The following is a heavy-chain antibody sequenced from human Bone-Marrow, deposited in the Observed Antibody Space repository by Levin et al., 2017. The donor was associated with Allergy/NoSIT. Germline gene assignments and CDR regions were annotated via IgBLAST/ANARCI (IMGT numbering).Heavy chain of an antibody. D-gene: IGHD3-16*01. Sequence: ETLSLTCAASGYTFTSFWMHWVRQEPGKGLVWVSRINDDGRITTYADSVKGRFTISRDNAKNTLYLQMNSLRAEDTAIYYCARDVGGASGYWGQGTLVTVSS. J-gene: IGHJ4*02. CDR3: ARDVGGASGY. CDR2: INDDGRIT. CDR1: GYTFTSFW. V-gene: IGHV3-74*01.